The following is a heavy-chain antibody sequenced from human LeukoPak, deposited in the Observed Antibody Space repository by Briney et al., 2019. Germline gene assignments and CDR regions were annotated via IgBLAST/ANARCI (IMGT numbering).Heavy chain of an antibody. V-gene: IGHV3-11*01. Sequence: GGSLRLSCAASGFTFSSYYMSWIRQAPGKGLEWLSYISSSGTTINYADSVKGRFTISRDNAKNSLYLQMNSLRAEDTAVYFCARDPYSYGYLGYFDYWGQGTLVTVSS. CDR3: ARDPYSYGYLGYFDY. CDR1: GFTFSSYY. D-gene: IGHD5-18*01. CDR2: ISSSGTTI. J-gene: IGHJ4*02.